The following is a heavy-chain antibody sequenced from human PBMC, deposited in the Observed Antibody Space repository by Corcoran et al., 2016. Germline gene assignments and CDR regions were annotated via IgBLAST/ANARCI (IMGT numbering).Heavy chain of an antibody. V-gene: IGHV3-53*01. CDR1: GFTVSSNY. D-gene: IGHD3-22*01. J-gene: IGHJ4*02. Sequence: EVQLVESGGGLIQPGGSLRLFCAASGFTVSSNYMSWVRQAQGKGLEWVSVIYSGGSTYYADSVKGRFTISRDNSKNTLYLQMNSLRAEDTAVYYCARVIPVSSGYYYYFDYWGQGTLVTVSS. CDR3: ARVIPVSSGYYYYFDY. CDR2: IYSGGST.